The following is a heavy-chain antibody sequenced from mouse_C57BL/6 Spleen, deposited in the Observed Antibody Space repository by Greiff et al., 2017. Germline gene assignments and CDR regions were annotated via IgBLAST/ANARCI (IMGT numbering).Heavy chain of an antibody. J-gene: IGHJ1*03. V-gene: IGHV1-85*01. Sequence: QVQLQQSGPELVKPGASVKLSCKASGYTFTSYDINWVKQRPGQGLEWIGWIYPRDGSTKYNEKFKGKATLTLDTSSSTAYMELHSLTSEDSAVYFCARSGDYYGSSYYWYFDVWGTGTTVTVSS. CDR1: GYTFTSYD. CDR3: ARSGDYYGSSYYWYFDV. CDR2: IYPRDGST. D-gene: IGHD1-1*01.